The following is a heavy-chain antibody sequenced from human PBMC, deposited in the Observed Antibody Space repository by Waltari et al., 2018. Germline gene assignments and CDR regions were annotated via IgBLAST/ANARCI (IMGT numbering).Heavy chain of an antibody. CDR1: GFTFSNFG. V-gene: IGHV3-33*01. CDR2: IWYDGSNK. CDR3: ARDHGYGAIDYYYYGMDV. Sequence: QVQLVESGGGVVQPGRSLRLSGAASGFTFSNFGMPWVRQAPGTGLEWVALIWYDGSNKFYADSVKGRLTISRDKSKNTLYLQMNSLRAEDTAVYYCARDHGYGAIDYYYYGMDVWGQGTTVTVSS. J-gene: IGHJ6*02. D-gene: IGHD5-12*01.